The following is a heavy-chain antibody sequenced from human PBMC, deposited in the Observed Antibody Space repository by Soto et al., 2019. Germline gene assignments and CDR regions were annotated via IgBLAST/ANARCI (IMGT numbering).Heavy chain of an antibody. CDR3: AKEGSNEDGDYGNGMDV. CDR2: ISNDGSNT. V-gene: IGHV3-30*18. D-gene: IGHD4-17*01. CDR1: GFTFSSYG. J-gene: IGHJ6*02. Sequence: QVELVESGGGVVQPGRSLRLSCTASGFTFSSYGLHWVRQAPGKGLEWVAVISNDGSNTQYGDSVTGRFTISRDNSKNTLYMQLNSLRAEDTAVYHCAKEGSNEDGDYGNGMDVWGQGTTVTVSS.